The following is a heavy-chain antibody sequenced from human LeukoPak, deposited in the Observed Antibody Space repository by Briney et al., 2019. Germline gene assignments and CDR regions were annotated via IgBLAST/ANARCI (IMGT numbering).Heavy chain of an antibody. J-gene: IGHJ4*02. CDR2: ISGSGGST. D-gene: IGHD5-18*01. CDR1: GFTFSSYA. V-gene: IGHV3-23*01. CDR3: AKVDTAMVTEVPFDY. Sequence: GGSLRLSCAASGFTFSSYAMSWVRQAPGKGLEWVSAISGSGGSTYYADSVKGRFTISRDNSKNTLYLQMNSLRGEDTAVYYCAKVDTAMVTEVPFDYWGQGTLVTVSS.